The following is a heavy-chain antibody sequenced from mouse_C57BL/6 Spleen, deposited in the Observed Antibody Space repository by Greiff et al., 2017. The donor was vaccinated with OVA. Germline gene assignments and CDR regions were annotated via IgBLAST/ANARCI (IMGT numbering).Heavy chain of an antibody. V-gene: IGHV5-17*01. CDR2: ISSGSSTI. Sequence: EVKLVESGGGLVKPGGSLKLSCAASGFTFSDYGMHWVRQAPEKGLEWVAYISSGSSTIYYADTVKGRFTISRDNAKNTLLLQMTSLRSEDTAMYYCARPHYYGSSYAMDYWGQGTSVTVSS. D-gene: IGHD1-1*01. CDR1: GFTFSDYG. J-gene: IGHJ4*01. CDR3: ARPHYYGSSYAMDY.